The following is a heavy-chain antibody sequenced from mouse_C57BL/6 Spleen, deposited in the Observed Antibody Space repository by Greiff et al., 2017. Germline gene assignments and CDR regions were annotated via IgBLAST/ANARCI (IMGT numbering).Heavy chain of an antibody. V-gene: IGHV3-6*01. CDR3: ARDRDYDYGFAY. Sequence: EVKLQESGPGLVKPSQSLSLTCSVTGYSITSGYFWYWIRQFPGNKLERMGYISYDGSNNSNPSLKNRLSITRDTSKNQFFLKLNAVTTEDTATYYCARDRDYDYGFAYGGQGTLVTVSA. J-gene: IGHJ3*01. D-gene: IGHD2-4*01. CDR1: GYSITSGYF. CDR2: ISYDGSN.